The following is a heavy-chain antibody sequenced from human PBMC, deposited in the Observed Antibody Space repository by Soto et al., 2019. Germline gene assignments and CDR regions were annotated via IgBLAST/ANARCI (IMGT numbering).Heavy chain of an antibody. CDR1: GDSISSGGLS. D-gene: IGHD6-13*01. Sequence: QLQLQESGSGLLKPSQTLSLNCSVSGDSISSGGLSWNWLRQSPGRGLEWIGYIYYPGLTYYNPSLKSRVSMSLDTSENQVSLSLSSVTAADSAVYYCARGKRSKTASAGTGWFDPWGPGTRVTVSS. CDR3: ARGKRSKTASAGTGWFDP. J-gene: IGHJ5*02. V-gene: IGHV4-30-2*06. CDR2: IYYPGLT.